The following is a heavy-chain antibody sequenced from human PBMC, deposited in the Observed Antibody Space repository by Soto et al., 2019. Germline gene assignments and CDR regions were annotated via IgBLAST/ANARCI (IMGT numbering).Heavy chain of an antibody. D-gene: IGHD2-8*01. CDR2: IYSGGNT. CDR3: VREGTYGRRYYDD. J-gene: IGHJ4*02. CDR1: GFSVSDNY. Sequence: EVQVVESGGGLVQPGGSLRLSCAASGFSVSDNYMAWVRRAPGKGLEWISAIYSGGNTYYADSVQGRFTISRDDSKNTLYLQLNSLRAEDTSIYYCVREGTYGRRYYDDWGQGTRVTVSS. V-gene: IGHV3-66*01.